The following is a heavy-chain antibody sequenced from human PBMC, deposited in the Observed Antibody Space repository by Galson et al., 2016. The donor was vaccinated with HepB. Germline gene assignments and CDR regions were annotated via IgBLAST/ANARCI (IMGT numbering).Heavy chain of an antibody. CDR1: GFTLTNYR. CDR2: INWNGGST. J-gene: IGHJ4*02. D-gene: IGHD1-26*01. V-gene: IGHV3-20*04. Sequence: SLRLSCAASGFTLTNYRMSWVRQAPGKGLEWVSGINWNGGSTGYADSVKGRFTISRDNAKNSLYLQMNSLRAEDTALYYCATPLVEATDYWGQGTLVTVSS. CDR3: ATPLVEATDY.